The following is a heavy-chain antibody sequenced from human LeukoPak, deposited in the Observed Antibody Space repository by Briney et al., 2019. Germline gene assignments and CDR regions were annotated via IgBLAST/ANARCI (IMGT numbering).Heavy chain of an antibody. CDR3: ARDASDIVVVPAALDGVWFDP. J-gene: IGHJ5*02. Sequence: ASVKVSCKASGGTFSSYAISWVRQAPGQGLEWMGRIIPILGIANYAQKFRGRVTITADKSTSTAYMELSSLRSEDTAVYYCARDASDIVVVPAALDGVWFDPWGQGTLVTVSS. CDR1: GGTFSSYA. CDR2: IIPILGIA. D-gene: IGHD2-2*01. V-gene: IGHV1-69*04.